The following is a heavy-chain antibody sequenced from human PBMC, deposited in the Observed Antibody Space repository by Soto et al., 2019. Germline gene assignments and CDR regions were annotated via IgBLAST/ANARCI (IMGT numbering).Heavy chain of an antibody. Sequence: GGSLRLSCAASGFTFSSYAMSWVRQAPGKGLEWVSAISGSGGSTYYADSVKGRFTISRDNSKNTLYLQMNSLRAEDTAVYYCAKGVEFLRDYYYYYYMDVWGKGTTVTVSS. J-gene: IGHJ6*03. CDR1: GFTFSSYA. CDR2: ISGSGGST. V-gene: IGHV3-23*01. D-gene: IGHD3-3*01. CDR3: AKGVEFLRDYYYYYYMDV.